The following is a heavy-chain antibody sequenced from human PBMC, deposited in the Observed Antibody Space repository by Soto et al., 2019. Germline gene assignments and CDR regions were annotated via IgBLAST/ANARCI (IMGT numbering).Heavy chain of an antibody. Sequence: SLRLSCAASGFTFSSYAMSWVRQAPGKGLEWVSAISGSGGSTYYADSVKGRFTISRDNSKNTLYLQMNSLRAEDTAVYYCAKDRGKDSSGYWFDPWGQGTLVTVSS. CDR1: GFTFSSYA. D-gene: IGHD3-22*01. CDR3: AKDRGKDSSGYWFDP. J-gene: IGHJ5*02. V-gene: IGHV3-23*01. CDR2: ISGSGGST.